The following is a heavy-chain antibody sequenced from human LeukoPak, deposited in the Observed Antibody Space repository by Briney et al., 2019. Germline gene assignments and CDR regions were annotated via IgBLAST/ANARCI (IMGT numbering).Heavy chain of an antibody. D-gene: IGHD2-8*01. Sequence: PSETLSLTCTVSGGSISSYYWSWIRQPPGKGLEWIGYTYYSGSTNYNPSLKSRVTISVDTSKNQFSLKLSSVTAADTAVYYCASGVGGEAWAYWGQGTLVTVSS. V-gene: IGHV4-59*08. CDR2: TYYSGST. J-gene: IGHJ4*02. CDR3: ASGVGGEAWAY. CDR1: GGSISSYY.